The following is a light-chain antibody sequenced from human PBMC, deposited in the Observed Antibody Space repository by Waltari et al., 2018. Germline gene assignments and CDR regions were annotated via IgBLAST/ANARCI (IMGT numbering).Light chain of an antibody. Sequence: SSELTQDPAVSVALGQTVRITCQGDSLRSYYASWYQQKPGQAPVLVFYGKNNRPSGIPDRFSGSSSGNTASLTITGAQAEDEADYYCNSRDSSGNHQVFGTGTKVTVL. CDR3: NSRDSSGNHQV. J-gene: IGLJ1*01. V-gene: IGLV3-19*01. CDR2: GKN. CDR1: SLRSYY.